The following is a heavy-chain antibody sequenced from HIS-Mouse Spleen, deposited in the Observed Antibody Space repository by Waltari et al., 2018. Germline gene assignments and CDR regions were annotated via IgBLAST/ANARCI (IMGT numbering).Heavy chain of an antibody. J-gene: IGHJ2*01. D-gene: IGHD6-13*01. V-gene: IGHV4-39*07. CDR3: AREIPYSSSWYDWYFDL. CDR2: IEYSGST. Sequence: QLQLQESGPGLVKPSETLSLTCTVSGGSISSSSYYWGWIRQPPGKGLEWIGSIEYSGSTYYNPALKSRVNISVDTSKNQFSLKLSSVTAADTAVYYCAREIPYSSSWYDWYFDLWGRGTLVTVSS. CDR1: GGSISSSSYY.